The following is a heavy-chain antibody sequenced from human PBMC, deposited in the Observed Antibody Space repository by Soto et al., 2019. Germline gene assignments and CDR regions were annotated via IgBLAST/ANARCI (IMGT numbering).Heavy chain of an antibody. J-gene: IGHJ4*02. D-gene: IGHD3-22*01. Sequence: QVQLVESGGGVVQPGGSLRLSCAASGLTFSNYGMHWVRQAPGKGLECVAHISYDGSNEHYVDSVKGRFTISRDNSKNTLYLQMTSLRAEDTAVYYCAEDSYYHDSTGYYIFDYWGQGTLVTVSS. V-gene: IGHV3-30*18. CDR3: AEDSYYHDSTGYYIFDY. CDR2: ISYDGSNE. CDR1: GLTFSNYG.